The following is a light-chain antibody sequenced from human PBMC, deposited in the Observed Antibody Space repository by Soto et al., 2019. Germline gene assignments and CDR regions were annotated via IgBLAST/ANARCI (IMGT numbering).Light chain of an antibody. Sequence: DIQLTQSPSFLSASVGDRVTITCRASQGISSYLAWYQQKPGKAPNLLVYAASTVQSGVPSRFSGSGSGTEFTLTISSLQAEDFATYHCQQLKSYPPPFGGGTKVEIK. J-gene: IGKJ4*01. V-gene: IGKV1-9*01. CDR1: QGISSY. CDR2: AAS. CDR3: QQLKSYPPP.